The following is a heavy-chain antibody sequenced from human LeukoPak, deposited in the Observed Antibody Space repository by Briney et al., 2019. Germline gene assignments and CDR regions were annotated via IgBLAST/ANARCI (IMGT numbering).Heavy chain of an antibody. D-gene: IGHD3-10*01. V-gene: IGHV4-34*01. CDR3: ASLMVRGVMRRDY. CDR2: INHSGST. J-gene: IGHJ4*02. Sequence: SETLSLTCTVSGGSISSYYWSWIRQPPGKGLEWIGGINHSGSTNYNPSLKSRVTISVDTSKNQFSLKLSSVTAADTAVYYCASLMVRGVMRRDYWGQGTLVTVSS. CDR1: GGSISSYY.